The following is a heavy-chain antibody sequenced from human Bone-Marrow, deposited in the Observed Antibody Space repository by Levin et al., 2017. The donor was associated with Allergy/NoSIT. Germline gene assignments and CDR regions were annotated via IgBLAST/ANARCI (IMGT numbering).Heavy chain of an antibody. CDR1: FFFFLSFS. J-gene: IGHJ4*02. D-gene: IGHD3-16*01. CDR2: ISKDSYRT. V-gene: IGHV3-11*01. CDR3: ARDGGLIDY. Sequence: SFSSSFFFFLSFSLLWLRQAPGKGLEWVAYISKDSYRTYYADSVRGRFTISLSTRENSLYLQMSSLTGADTAVYYCARDGGLIDYWGQGTLVTVSS.